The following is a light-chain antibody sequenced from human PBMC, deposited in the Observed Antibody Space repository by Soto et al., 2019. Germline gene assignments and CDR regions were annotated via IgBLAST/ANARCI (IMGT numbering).Light chain of an antibody. CDR2: DAS. CDR1: QSVGRN. CDR3: QQRSNWPWT. Sequence: EIVLTQSPATLSLSPGERGTLSCRASQSVGRNVAWYQQRPGQAPRLLIYDASNRATGIPDRFSGSGSGTDFTLTISSLEPEDFAVYYCQQRSNWPWTFGQGTKVDIK. V-gene: IGKV3-11*01. J-gene: IGKJ1*01.